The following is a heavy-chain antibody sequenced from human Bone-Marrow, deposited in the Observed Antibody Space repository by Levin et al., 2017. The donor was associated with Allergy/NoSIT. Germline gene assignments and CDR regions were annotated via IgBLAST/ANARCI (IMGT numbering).Heavy chain of an antibody. J-gene: IGHJ4*02. CDR2: INTNNGNP. V-gene: IGHV7-4-1*02. CDR1: GYTFTTYS. Sequence: ASVKVYCKASGYTFTTYSVNWVRQAPGQGLEWMGGINTNNGNPTYAQAFTGRFVFSLDTSVSTTYLQISSLKAEDTAVYYCARGHDFWSGYYSRPDYWGQGTLVIVSS. CDR3: ARGHDFWSGYYSRPDY. D-gene: IGHD3-3*01.